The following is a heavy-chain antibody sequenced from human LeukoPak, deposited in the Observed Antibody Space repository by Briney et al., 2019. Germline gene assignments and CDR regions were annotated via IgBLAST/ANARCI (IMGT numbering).Heavy chain of an antibody. V-gene: IGHV1-69*04. D-gene: IGHD5-12*01. CDR2: IIPILGIA. J-gene: IGHJ4*02. CDR3: ARERGYSGYDHFDY. Sequence: GASVKVSCKASGYTFTGYYMHWVRQAPGQGLEWMGRIIPILGIANYAQKFQGRVTITADKSTSTAYMELSSLRSEDTAVYYCARERGYSGYDHFDYWGQGTLVTVSS. CDR1: GYTFTGYY.